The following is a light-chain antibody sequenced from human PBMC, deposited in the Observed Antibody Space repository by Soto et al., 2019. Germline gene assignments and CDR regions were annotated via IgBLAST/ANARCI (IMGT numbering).Light chain of an antibody. CDR2: INYDGTH. J-gene: IGLJ3*02. Sequence: QPVLTQSPSASASLGASVKLTCTLSSGYSTYAIAWHQQQSEKGPRFLMKINYDGTHSKGDGFFDRFSCSSSGAERHLTISSLQSEDEDDYYCQSLGTGIQVFGGGTKLTVL. CDR3: QSLGTGIQV. V-gene: IGLV4-69*01. CDR1: SGYSTYA.